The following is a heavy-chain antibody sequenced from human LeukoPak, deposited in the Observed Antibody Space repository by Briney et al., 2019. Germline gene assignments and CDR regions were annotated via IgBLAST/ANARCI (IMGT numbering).Heavy chain of an antibody. D-gene: IGHD3-16*01. J-gene: IGHJ4*02. V-gene: IGHV3-48*04. CDR2: ISSSSSTI. Sequence: GGSLRLSCAASGFTFSSYSMNWVRQAPGKGLEWVSYISSSSSTIYYADSVKGRFTISRDNAKNSLYLQMNSLRAEDTAVYYCARGLEDYWGPFDYWGQGTLVTVSS. CDR3: ARGLEDYWGPFDY. CDR1: GFTFSSYS.